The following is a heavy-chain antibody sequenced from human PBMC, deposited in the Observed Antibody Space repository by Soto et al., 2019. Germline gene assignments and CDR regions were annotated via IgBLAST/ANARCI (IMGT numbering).Heavy chain of an antibody. Sequence: QVQLVESGGGVVQPGRSLRLSCAASGFTFSSYGMHWVRQAPGKGLEWVAVISDDGSNKHYADCVKGRFTISRDNSKNTLYLQMNSLRAEDTAVYYCAKDLGYDSSGKFYYYGMDVWGQGTTVTVSS. CDR1: GFTFSSYG. J-gene: IGHJ6*02. CDR3: AKDLGYDSSGKFYYYGMDV. D-gene: IGHD3-22*01. V-gene: IGHV3-30*18. CDR2: ISDDGSNK.